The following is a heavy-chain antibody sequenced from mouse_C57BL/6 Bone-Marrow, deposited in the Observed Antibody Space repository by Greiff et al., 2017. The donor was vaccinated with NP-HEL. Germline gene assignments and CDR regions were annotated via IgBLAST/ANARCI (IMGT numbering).Heavy chain of an antibody. CDR1: GYTFTEYT. V-gene: IGHV1-62-2*01. J-gene: IGHJ1*03. D-gene: IGHD2-5*01. CDR3: ARHGGDYSNYYRVYFDV. CDR2: FYPGSGSI. Sequence: QVHVKQSGAELVKPGASVKLSCKASGYTFTEYTIHWVKQRSGQGLEWIGWFYPGSGSIKYNEKFKDKATLTADKSSSTVYMELSRLTSEDSAVYFCARHGGDYSNYYRVYFDVWGTGTTVTVSS.